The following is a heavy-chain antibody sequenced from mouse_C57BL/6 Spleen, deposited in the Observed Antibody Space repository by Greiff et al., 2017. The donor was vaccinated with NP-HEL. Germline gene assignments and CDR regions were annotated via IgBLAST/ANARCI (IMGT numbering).Heavy chain of an antibody. CDR3: ARSELTGTNWYFDV. D-gene: IGHD4-1*01. CDR2: INPGSGGT. Sequence: VQRVESGAELVRPGTSVKVSCKASGYAFTNYLIEWVKQRPGQGLEWIGVINPGSGGTNYNEKFKGKATLTADKSSSTAYMQLSSLTSEDSAVYFCARSELTGTNWYFDVWGTGTTVTVSS. J-gene: IGHJ1*03. V-gene: IGHV1-54*01. CDR1: GYAFTNYL.